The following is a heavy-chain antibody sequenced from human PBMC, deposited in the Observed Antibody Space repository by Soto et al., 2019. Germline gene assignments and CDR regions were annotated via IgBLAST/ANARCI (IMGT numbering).Heavy chain of an antibody. Sequence: QVQLVQSGAEVKKPGSSVKVSCKASGGTFSSYAISWVRQAPGQGLEWMGGIIHIFGTANYAQKFQGRVTITADESTSTAYMEVSRLSSEDTAVYYCGRGGVNGGNSRNNWFDPWGQGTLVTVSS. D-gene: IGHD2-21*02. J-gene: IGHJ5*02. CDR3: GRGGVNGGNSRNNWFDP. CDR1: GGTFSSYA. V-gene: IGHV1-69*01. CDR2: IIHIFGTA.